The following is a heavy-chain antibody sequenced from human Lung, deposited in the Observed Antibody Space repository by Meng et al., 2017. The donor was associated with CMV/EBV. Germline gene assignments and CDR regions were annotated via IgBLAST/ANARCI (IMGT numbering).Heavy chain of an antibody. Sequence: GGSLRLSCVASEATVPNYWMSWVRQAPGKGLEWVANIKKDGSEKYYVDSVKGRFTISRDNAKNSLYLQMNSLRVEDTAVYYCARAWAEYCSGGSCYGAFDVWGQGTMVTFSS. CDR1: EATVPNYW. J-gene: IGHJ3*01. CDR3: ARAWAEYCSGGSCYGAFDV. V-gene: IGHV3-7*01. D-gene: IGHD2-15*01. CDR2: IKKDGSEK.